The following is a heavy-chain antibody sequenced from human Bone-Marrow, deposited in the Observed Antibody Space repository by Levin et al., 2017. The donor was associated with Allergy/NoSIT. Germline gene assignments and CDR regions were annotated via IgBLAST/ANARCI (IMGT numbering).Heavy chain of an antibody. CDR3: LHGCSATRCYPY. Sequence: QSGGSLRLSCAASGFSLSDHYMDWVRQAPGKGLEWVGRTRNKANRDTTEYAASVKGRFTISRDDSKNSLYLQMNSLTTEDTAVYYCLHGCSATRCYPYWGQGTLVTVSS. CDR1: GFSLSDHY. CDR2: TRNKANRDTT. J-gene: IGHJ3*01. V-gene: IGHV3-72*01. D-gene: IGHD2-2*01.